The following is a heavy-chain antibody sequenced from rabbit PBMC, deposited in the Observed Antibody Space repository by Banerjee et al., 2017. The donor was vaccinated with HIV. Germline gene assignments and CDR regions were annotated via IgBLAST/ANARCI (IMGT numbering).Heavy chain of an antibody. Sequence: QEPLEESGGGLVKPEGSLTLTCKASGFSFSNRYVMCWVRQAPGKGLEWIACINTSSGNTVYATWATGRFTISKTSWTTVTLQMTSLTAADTATYFCARDLAGGIGWNFNLWGPGTLVTVS. CDR2: INTSSGNT. CDR3: ARDLAGGIGWNFNL. V-gene: IGHV1S45*01. J-gene: IGHJ4*01. CDR1: GFSFSNRYV. D-gene: IGHD4-2*01.